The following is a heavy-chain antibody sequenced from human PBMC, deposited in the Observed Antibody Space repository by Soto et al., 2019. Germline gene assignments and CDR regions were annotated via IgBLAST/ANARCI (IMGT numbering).Heavy chain of an antibody. CDR3: ATAQFSSGPSFDY. V-gene: IGHV3-7*05. Sequence: GGSLRLSCASSGFSFSSYWMNWVRQAPGKGLEWVAKIKLDGSEKDYVDSVKGRFTISRDNAKNSLYLQMNSLRVEDTAVYYRATAQFSSGPSFDYWGQGTLVTVSS. CDR2: IKLDGSEK. J-gene: IGHJ4*02. CDR1: GFSFSSYW. D-gene: IGHD5-18*01.